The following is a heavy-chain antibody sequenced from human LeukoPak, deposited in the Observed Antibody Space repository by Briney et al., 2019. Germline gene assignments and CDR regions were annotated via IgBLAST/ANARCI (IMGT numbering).Heavy chain of an antibody. Sequence: WGSQRLSCAASGLTFSSFAMHWVRQAPGKGLEGVAVISYDGSKEYYADSVKGRFTISRDNSKNTLYLQMNSLRAEDTSLYYCARDAVRSGEMGRVGYWGQGTLVTVSS. CDR1: GLTFSSFA. CDR3: ARDAVRSGEMGRVGY. V-gene: IGHV3-30*04. J-gene: IGHJ4*02. CDR2: ISYDGSKE. D-gene: IGHD5-24*01.